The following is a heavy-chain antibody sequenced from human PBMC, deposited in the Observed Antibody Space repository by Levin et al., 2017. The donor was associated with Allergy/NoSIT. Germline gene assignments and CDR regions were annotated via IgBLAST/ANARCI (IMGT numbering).Heavy chain of an antibody. CDR2: ISAYNGNT. V-gene: IGHV1-18*01. CDR1: GYTFTSYG. CDR3: ARDSADIVVVVAATGDAFDI. D-gene: IGHD2-15*01. Sequence: ASVKVSCKASGYTFTSYGISWVRQAPGQGLEWMGWISAYNGNTNYAQKLQGRVTMTTDTSTSTAYMGLRSLRSDDTAVYYCARDSADIVVVVAATGDAFDIWGQGTMVTVSS. J-gene: IGHJ3*02.